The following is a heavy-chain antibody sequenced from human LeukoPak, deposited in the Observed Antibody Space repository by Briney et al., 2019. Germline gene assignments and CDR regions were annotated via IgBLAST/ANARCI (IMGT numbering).Heavy chain of an antibody. V-gene: IGHV5-51*01. Sequence: GESLKISCEGSGYSFTSYWIGWVRQMPGRGLEWMGIIYPGDSDTTYSPSFQGRVTISADKSFTTAYLQWSSLTASDTAIYYCARGLRYYFDYWGQGTLVTVSS. D-gene: IGHD4-17*01. J-gene: IGHJ4*02. CDR1: GYSFTSYW. CDR2: IYPGDSDT. CDR3: ARGLRYYFDY.